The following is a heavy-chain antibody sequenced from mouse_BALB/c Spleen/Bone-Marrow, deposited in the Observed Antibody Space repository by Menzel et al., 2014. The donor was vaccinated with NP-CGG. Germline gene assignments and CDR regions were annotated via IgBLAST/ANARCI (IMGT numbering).Heavy chain of an antibody. Sequence: SGAELARPGASVKMSCQASGYTFTRYTMHWEKQRPGQGLEWIGYINPSSAYTNYNQKFKDKATLTADKSSSTAYMQLSSLTYEDSAVYYCTIRYYAMDYWGQGTSVTVSS. J-gene: IGHJ4*01. CDR2: INPSSAYT. V-gene: IGHV1-4*01. CDR1: GYTFTRYT. CDR3: TIRYYAMDY. D-gene: IGHD1-1*01.